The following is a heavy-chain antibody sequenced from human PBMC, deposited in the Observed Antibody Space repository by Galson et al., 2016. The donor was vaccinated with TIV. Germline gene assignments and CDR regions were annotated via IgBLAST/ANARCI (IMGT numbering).Heavy chain of an antibody. J-gene: IGHJ6*01. CDR3: ARDQFRGVDFYYYGMDV. V-gene: IGHV3-33*01. CDR2: LYFDASDT. D-gene: IGHD3-10*01. Sequence: SLRLSCAASGFSIGHHGMHWVRQAPGKGLECVAGLYFDASDTYCGDSVKGRFTISRDISKNTFYLQMTSLRVGDTAVYYCARDQFRGVDFYYYGMDVW. CDR1: GFSIGHHG.